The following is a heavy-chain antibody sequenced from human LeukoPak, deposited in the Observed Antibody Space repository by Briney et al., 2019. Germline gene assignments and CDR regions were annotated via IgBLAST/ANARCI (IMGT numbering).Heavy chain of an antibody. CDR1: GYTFTSYD. J-gene: IGHJ6*03. CDR3: AREGTAAAPSYYYYYYMDV. CDR2: MNPNSGNT. Sequence: ASVKVSCKASGYTFTSYDINWVRQATGQGLEWMGWMNPNSGNTGYAQKFQGRVTMNRNTSISTACMELSSLRSEDTAVYYCAREGTAAAPSYYYYYYMDVWGKGTTVTVSS. V-gene: IGHV1-8*01. D-gene: IGHD6-13*01.